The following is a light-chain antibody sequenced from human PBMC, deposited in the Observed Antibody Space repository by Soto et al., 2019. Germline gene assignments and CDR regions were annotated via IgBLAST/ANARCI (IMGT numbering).Light chain of an antibody. J-gene: IGKJ5*01. V-gene: IGKV1-39*01. CDR1: QSIGKH. Sequence: DIQMTQSPASRSSSVGDAVTITCRSSQSIGKHLNWYQQKPGKAPKFLIYSVSSLQSGVPSRFSGSGSGTDFTLTINSLQPEDFATYYCKQGYSSAITFGQGTRLEIK. CDR2: SVS. CDR3: KQGYSSAIT.